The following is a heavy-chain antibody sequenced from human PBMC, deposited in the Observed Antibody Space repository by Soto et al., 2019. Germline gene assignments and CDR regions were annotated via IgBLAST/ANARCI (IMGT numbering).Heavy chain of an antibody. CDR1: GFTFSSYW. J-gene: IGHJ5*02. Sequence: EVQLVESGGGLVQPGGSLRHSCAASGFTFSSYWMSWVRQAPGKGLEWVANIKQDGSEKYYVDSVKGRFTISRDNAKNSLYLQMNSLRAEDTAVYYCARVPEDSSWYNWFDPWGQGTLVTVSS. CDR3: ARVPEDSSWYNWFDP. D-gene: IGHD6-13*01. V-gene: IGHV3-7*04. CDR2: IKQDGSEK.